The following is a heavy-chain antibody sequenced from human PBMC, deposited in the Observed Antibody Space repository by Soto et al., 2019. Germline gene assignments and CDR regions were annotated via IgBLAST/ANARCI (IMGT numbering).Heavy chain of an antibody. Sequence: QVQLVESGGGVVQPGRSLRLSCAASGFTFSSYAMHWVRQAPGKGLEWVAVISYDGSNKYYADSVKGRFTISRDNSKNTLYLHMNSLRAEDTAVYYCARWRSGYYPFDYWGQGTLVTVSS. CDR1: GFTFSSYA. CDR2: ISYDGSNK. CDR3: ARWRSGYYPFDY. D-gene: IGHD3-22*01. V-gene: IGHV3-30-3*01. J-gene: IGHJ4*02.